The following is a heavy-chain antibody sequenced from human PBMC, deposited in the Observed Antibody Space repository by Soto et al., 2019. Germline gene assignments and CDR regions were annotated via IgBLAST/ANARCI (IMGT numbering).Heavy chain of an antibody. V-gene: IGHV1-69*15. D-gene: IGHD6-13*01. CDR2: IIPIFGTT. Sequence: QVQLVQSGAELKKPGSSVKVSCQASGGTFSSYAISWVRQAPGQGLEWMGKIIPIFGTTNYAQNFRGRVTITANEYTTTAYMELSSLRSDDTALYCCARELPPAPGSFREDALDIWGQGTMITVSS. CDR1: GGTFSSYA. J-gene: IGHJ3*02. CDR3: ARELPPAPGSFREDALDI.